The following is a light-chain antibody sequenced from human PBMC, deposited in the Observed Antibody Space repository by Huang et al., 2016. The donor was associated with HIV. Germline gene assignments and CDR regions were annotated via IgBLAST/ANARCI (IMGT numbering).Light chain of an antibody. CDR1: ASISTY. CDR3: QQSYSTLGFS. Sequence: DIQMTQSPSSLSASVGDRVTITCRASASISTYLNWYQQKPGKAPKLLIYAASNLQSGVPQRFSGSGSGTDFTLTISSLQPEDFASYYCQQSYSTLGFSFGPGTKVEIK. J-gene: IGKJ3*01. CDR2: AAS. V-gene: IGKV1-39*01.